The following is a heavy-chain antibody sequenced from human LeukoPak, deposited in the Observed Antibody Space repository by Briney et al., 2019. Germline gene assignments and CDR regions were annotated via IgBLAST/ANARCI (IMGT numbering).Heavy chain of an antibody. CDR2: IYTSGST. J-gene: IGHJ4*02. V-gene: IGHV4-4*07. D-gene: IGHD2-15*01. Sequence: SETLSLTCTVSGGSISSYYWSWIRQPAGKGLKWIGRIYTSGSTNYNPSLKSRVTMSVDTSKNQFSLKLSSVTAADTAVYYCARGVVAATRFDYWGQGTLVTVSS. CDR3: ARGVVAATRFDY. CDR1: GGSISSYY.